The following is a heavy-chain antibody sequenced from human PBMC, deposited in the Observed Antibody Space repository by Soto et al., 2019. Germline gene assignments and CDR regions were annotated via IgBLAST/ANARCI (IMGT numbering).Heavy chain of an antibody. CDR3: AKLMTASSRGCFDY. D-gene: IGHD2-21*02. J-gene: IGHJ4*02. CDR1: GFTFNNYA. V-gene: IGHV3-23*01. CDR2: VNAGGGST. Sequence: EVQLLESGGGLVQPGGSLRLSCAASGFTFNNYAMIWVRQAPGKGLEWVSVVNAGGGSTDYADSVKGRFTISRDNSKNTLYLQMNNLRAEDTAVYYCAKLMTASSRGCFDYWGQGTLVTVSS.